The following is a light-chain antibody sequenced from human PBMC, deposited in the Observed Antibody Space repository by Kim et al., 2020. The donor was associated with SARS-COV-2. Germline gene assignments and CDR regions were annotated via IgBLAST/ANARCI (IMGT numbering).Light chain of an antibody. Sequence: SITITGTGTSSNVSSYKLVSWYQQRPGQAPELGIFDVSKRPSVISDRFSGSKSGDTASLTISGLQAGDEGDYYCCSYAGSSTFVVFGGGTQLTVL. V-gene: IGLV2-23*02. J-gene: IGLJ2*01. CDR2: DVS. CDR1: SSNVSSYKL. CDR3: CSYAGSSTFVV.